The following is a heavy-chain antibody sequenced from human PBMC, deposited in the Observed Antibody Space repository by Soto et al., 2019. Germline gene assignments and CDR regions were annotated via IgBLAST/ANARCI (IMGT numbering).Heavy chain of an antibody. CDR2: VYYSGST. V-gene: IGHV4-39*01. CDR3: ARQVYYGWYYFDY. Sequence: SETLSLTCSVSGGSISSSSYYWGWIRQPPGKGLEWIGCVYYSGSTYYNPSLKSRVTISVDMSKNQFSLKLSSVTAADTAVYYCARQVYYGWYYFDYWGQGTLVT. CDR1: GGSISSSSYY. J-gene: IGHJ4*02. D-gene: IGHD3-10*01.